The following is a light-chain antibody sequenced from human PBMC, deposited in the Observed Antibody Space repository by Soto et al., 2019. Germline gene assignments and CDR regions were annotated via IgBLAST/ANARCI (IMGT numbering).Light chain of an antibody. Sequence: EIVMTQSPATLSVSPGERATLSCRASQSISSNLAWHQQKPGQAPRLLIYGASTRATGVPARFSGSGSGTEFTLTINSLQSEDLAVYYCQQYNNWPPMTFGGGTKVEIK. CDR1: QSISSN. V-gene: IGKV3-15*01. CDR3: QQYNNWPPMT. CDR2: GAS. J-gene: IGKJ4*01.